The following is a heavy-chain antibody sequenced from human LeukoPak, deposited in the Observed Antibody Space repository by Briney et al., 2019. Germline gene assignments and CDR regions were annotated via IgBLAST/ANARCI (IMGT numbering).Heavy chain of an antibody. CDR3: ARYCSSTSCYESEYFQH. J-gene: IGHJ1*01. CDR2: FYQSGST. D-gene: IGHD2-2*01. V-gene: IGHV4-30-2*01. Sequence: SETLSLTCTVSGGSISSGGYYWSWIRQPPGKGLEWIGYFYQSGSTYYNPSLKSRVTISVDRSKNQFSLKLSSVTAADTAVYYCARYCSSTSCYESEYFQHWGQGTLVTVSS. CDR1: GGSISSGGYY.